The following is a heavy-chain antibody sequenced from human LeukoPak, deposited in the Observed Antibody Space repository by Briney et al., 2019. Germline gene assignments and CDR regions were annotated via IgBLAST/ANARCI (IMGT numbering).Heavy chain of an antibody. V-gene: IGHV1-2*02. CDR1: GYTFTGYY. CDR3: ARGGDYVWGSYRHYIDY. D-gene: IGHD3-16*02. CDR2: INPNSGGT. J-gene: IGHJ4*02. Sequence: ASVKVSCKASGYTFTGYYMHWVRQAPGQGLEWMGWINPNSGGTNYAQKFQGRVTMTRDTSISTAYMELSRLRSDDTAVYYCARGGDYVWGSYRHYIDYWGQGTLVTVSS.